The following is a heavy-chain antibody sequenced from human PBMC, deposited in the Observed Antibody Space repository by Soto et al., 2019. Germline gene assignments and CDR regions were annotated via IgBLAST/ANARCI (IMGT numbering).Heavy chain of an antibody. CDR3: ARARVDTSQNIVIRRYYYYYYGMDV. CDR1: GESLSAYY. D-gene: IGHD3-16*02. Sequence: PSETLSLTCAVYGESLSAYYWTWIRQPPGKGLEWIGEINHSGSTNYNPSLKSRVTISVDTSKNQFSLKLSSVTAADTAVYYCARARVDTSQNIVIRRYYYYYYGMDVWGQGTTVTVS. V-gene: IGHV4-34*01. CDR2: INHSGST. J-gene: IGHJ6*02.